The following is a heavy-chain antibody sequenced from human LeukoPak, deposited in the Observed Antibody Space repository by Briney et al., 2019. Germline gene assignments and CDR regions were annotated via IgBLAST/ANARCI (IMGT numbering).Heavy chain of an antibody. V-gene: IGHV3-49*04. CDR3: TRDRRGYHYFDY. CDR2: IRIKAYGETT. D-gene: IGHD1-1*01. J-gene: IGHJ4*02. CDR1: GFTFGDYA. Sequence: GGSLRLSCTAPGFTFGDYAMSWVRQAPGKGLEWVGFIRIKAYGETTEYAASVKGRFTISRDDSKSIAYLQMKSLKIEDTAVYYCTRDRRGYHYFDYWGQGTLVTVSS.